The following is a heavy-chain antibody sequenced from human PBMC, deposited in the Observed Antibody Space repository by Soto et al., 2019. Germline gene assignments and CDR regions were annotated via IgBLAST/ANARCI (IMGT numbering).Heavy chain of an antibody. V-gene: IGHV3-33*01. J-gene: IGHJ6*02. CDR2: IWYDGSNK. Sequence: QVQLVESGGGVVQPGRSLRLSCAASGFTFSSYGMHWVRQAPGKGLEWVAVIWYDGSNKYYADSVKGRFTISRDNSKNTLYLQMNSLRAGDTAVYYCARDYYGMDVWGQGTTVTVSS. CDR1: GFTFSSYG. CDR3: ARDYYGMDV.